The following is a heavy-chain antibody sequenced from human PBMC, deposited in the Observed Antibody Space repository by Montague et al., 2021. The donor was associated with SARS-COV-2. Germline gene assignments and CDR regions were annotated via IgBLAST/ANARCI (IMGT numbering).Heavy chain of an antibody. CDR1: GGSITNNIDY. J-gene: IGHJ3*02. CDR3: ARLESTRGVIIRGAFHI. D-gene: IGHD3-10*01. V-gene: IGHV4-39*01. Sequence: SETLSLTCTVSGGSITNNIDYWGWIRQPPGKGLEWIGTIYYSGSAYYNPSLKSRVTISVDTSKDQFSLKLNSVTATDTAVYYCARLESTRGVIIRGAFHIWGQGTKVTVSS. CDR2: IYYSGSA.